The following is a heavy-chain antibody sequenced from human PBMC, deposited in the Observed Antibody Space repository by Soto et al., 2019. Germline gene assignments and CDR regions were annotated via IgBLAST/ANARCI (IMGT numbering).Heavy chain of an antibody. D-gene: IGHD3-3*01. J-gene: IGHJ6*03. V-gene: IGHV3-64*01. CDR3: ARERREERFSDYYYYRAV. CDR1: GFNFSNLA. CDR2: ISSNGGST. Sequence: RPMRHPWAAAGFNFSNLAMRWIRQATGKGLEYVSAISSNGGSTYYANSVKGRFTISRDNSKNTLYLQMGSLRAEDMAVYYCARERREERFSDYYYYRAVWGKGTTVTVSS.